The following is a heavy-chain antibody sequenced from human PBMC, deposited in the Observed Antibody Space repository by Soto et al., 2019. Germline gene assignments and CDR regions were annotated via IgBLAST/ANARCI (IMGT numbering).Heavy chain of an antibody. Sequence: HPGGSLRLSCTASGFTFGDYAMSWVRQAPGKGLEWVGFIRSKAYGGTTEYAASVKGRFTISRDDSKSIAYLQMNSLKTEDTAVYYCTRVAYYYYGVDVWGQGTTVTVSS. CDR1: GFTFGDYA. CDR2: IRSKAYGGTT. J-gene: IGHJ6*02. CDR3: TRVAYYYYGVDV. V-gene: IGHV3-49*04.